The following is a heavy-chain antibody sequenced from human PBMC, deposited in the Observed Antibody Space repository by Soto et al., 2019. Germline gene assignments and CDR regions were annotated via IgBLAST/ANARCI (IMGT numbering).Heavy chain of an antibody. D-gene: IGHD3-10*01. Sequence: PGGSLRLSCAASGFTFCSYAMSWVRQAPGKGLEWVSAISGASTISYYADSVMGRFTISRDNSKNTLFLQMISLRAEDTAVYYCAKMITMLRGVSGLRDFDYWGQGTLLTVSS. CDR2: ISGASTIS. CDR3: AKMITMLRGVSGLRDFDY. CDR1: GFTFCSYA. V-gene: IGHV3-23*01. J-gene: IGHJ4*02.